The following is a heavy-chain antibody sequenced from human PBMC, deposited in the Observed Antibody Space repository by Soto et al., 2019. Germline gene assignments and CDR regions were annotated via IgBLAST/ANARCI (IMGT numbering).Heavy chain of an antibody. V-gene: IGHV1-58*02. Sequence: SVKVSCKASGFTFTSSAMQWVRQARGQRLEWIGWIVVGSGNTNYAQKFQERVTITRDMSTSTAYMELSSLRSEDTAVYYCAAAVGPSSGWSGSYYYYGMDVWGPGTMVTVSS. CDR3: AAAVGPSSGWSGSYYYYGMDV. CDR1: GFTFTSSA. D-gene: IGHD6-19*01. J-gene: IGHJ6*02. CDR2: IVVGSGNT.